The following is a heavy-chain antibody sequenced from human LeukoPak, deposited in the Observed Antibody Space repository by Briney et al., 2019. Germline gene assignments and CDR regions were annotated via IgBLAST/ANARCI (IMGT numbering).Heavy chain of an antibody. Sequence: SETLSLTCTVSGCSISSGDYYWGRIRQPPGRGLEWRVYSYYSGSTYYNPSLKSRVTISVDTSKNHFSLKLSSVTAADTAVYYCARRQRPNCYVSGGSIHNIDYWGQGTLVTVSS. CDR3: ARRQRPNCYVSGGSIHNIDY. J-gene: IGHJ4*02. V-gene: IGHV4-30-4*01. CDR1: GCSISSGDYY. D-gene: IGHD3-10*01. CDR2: SYYSGST.